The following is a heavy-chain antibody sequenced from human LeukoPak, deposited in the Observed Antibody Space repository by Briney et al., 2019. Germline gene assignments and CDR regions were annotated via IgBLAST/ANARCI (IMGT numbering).Heavy chain of an antibody. CDR3: ARGGYYYGSGSYSDFDY. D-gene: IGHD3-10*01. Sequence: PSETLSLTCTVSGGSISSYYWSWIRQPPGKGLEWIGYIYYSGSTNYNPSLKSRVTISVDTSKNQFSLKLSSVTAADTAVYYCARGGYYYGSGSYSDFDYWGQGTLVTVSS. J-gene: IGHJ4*02. V-gene: IGHV4-59*01. CDR2: IYYSGST. CDR1: GGSISSYY.